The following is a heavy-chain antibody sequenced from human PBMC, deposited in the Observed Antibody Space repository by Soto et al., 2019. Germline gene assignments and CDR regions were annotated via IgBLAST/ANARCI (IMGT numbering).Heavy chain of an antibody. CDR1: GGSISSSSYY. CDR3: ARPGCGGDCYSGIGT. Sequence: QLQLQESGPGLVKPSETLSLTCTVSGGSISSSSYYWGWIRQPPGKGLEWIGSIYYSGSTYYNPSLKSRVTIAVDTSKHQFSLKLSSVTAADTAVYYCARPGCGGDCYSGIGTWGQGTLVTVSS. CDR2: IYYSGST. J-gene: IGHJ5*02. D-gene: IGHD2-21*02. V-gene: IGHV4-39*01.